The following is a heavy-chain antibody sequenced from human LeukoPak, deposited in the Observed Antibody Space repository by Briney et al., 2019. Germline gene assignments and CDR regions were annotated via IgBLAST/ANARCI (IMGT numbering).Heavy chain of an antibody. CDR1: GFTFSSYW. Sequence: PGGSLRLSCAASGFTFSSYWMSWVRQAPGKGLEWVANIKQDGSEKYYVDSVKGRFTISRDNAKNSLYLQMNSLRAEDTAVYYCVRVQEYQLLSGYYYYMDVWGKGTTVTVSS. CDR2: IKQDGSEK. CDR3: VRVQEYQLLSGYYYYMDV. J-gene: IGHJ6*03. D-gene: IGHD2-2*01. V-gene: IGHV3-7*01.